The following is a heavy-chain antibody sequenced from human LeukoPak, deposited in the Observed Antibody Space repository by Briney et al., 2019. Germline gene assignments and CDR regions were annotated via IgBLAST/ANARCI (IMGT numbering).Heavy chain of an antibody. J-gene: IGHJ4*02. CDR1: GGTFSSYV. D-gene: IGHD6-13*01. Sequence: ASVKVSCKASGGTFSSYVFSWVRQAPGQGLEWMGWISAYNGNTNYAQKLQGRVTMTTDTSTSTAYMELRSLRSDDTAVYYCARDFYSSSRFFDYWGQGTLVTVSS. V-gene: IGHV1-18*01. CDR2: ISAYNGNT. CDR3: ARDFYSSSRFFDY.